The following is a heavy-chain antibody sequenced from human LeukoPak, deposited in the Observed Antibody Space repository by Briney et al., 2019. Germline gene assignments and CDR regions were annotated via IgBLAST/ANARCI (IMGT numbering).Heavy chain of an antibody. CDR3: AADRKNYDFWSGYYTGIGLDP. D-gene: IGHD3-3*01. Sequence: SVKVSCKASGFTFTSSAVQWVRQARGQRLEWIGWIVVGSGNTNYAQKFQERVTITRDMSTSTAYMELSSLRSEDTAVYYCAADRKNYDFWSGYYTGIGLDPWGQGTLVTVSS. CDR2: IVVGSGNT. V-gene: IGHV1-58*01. J-gene: IGHJ5*02. CDR1: GFTFTSSA.